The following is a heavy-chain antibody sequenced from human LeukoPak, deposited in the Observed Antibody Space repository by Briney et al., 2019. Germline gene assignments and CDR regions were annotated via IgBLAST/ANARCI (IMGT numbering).Heavy chain of an antibody. Sequence: GSSVKVSCKASGGTFSSYAISWVRQAPERGLEWMGRIIPIFGTANYAQKFQGRVTITTDESTSTAYMELSSLRSEDTAVYYCASAPVKLNWFDPWGQGTLVTVSS. CDR1: GGTFSSYA. CDR2: IIPIFGTA. V-gene: IGHV1-69*05. D-gene: IGHD2-15*01. J-gene: IGHJ5*02. CDR3: ASAPVKLNWFDP.